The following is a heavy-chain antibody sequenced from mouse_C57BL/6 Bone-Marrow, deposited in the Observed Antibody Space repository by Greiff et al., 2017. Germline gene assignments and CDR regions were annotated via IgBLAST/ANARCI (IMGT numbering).Heavy chain of an antibody. Sequence: EVMLMESGGGLVKPGGSLKLSCAASGFTFSDYGMHWVRQAPEKRLEWVAYISSGSSTIYYADTVKGRFIISRAYGKNTLFLQMTSLSSVDTAMYYSARPYCGSSHWYIDVWGTGTTVTVSS. V-gene: IGHV5-17*01. J-gene: IGHJ1*03. CDR3: ARPYCGSSHWYIDV. D-gene: IGHD1-1*01. CDR1: GFTFSDYG. CDR2: ISSGSSTI.